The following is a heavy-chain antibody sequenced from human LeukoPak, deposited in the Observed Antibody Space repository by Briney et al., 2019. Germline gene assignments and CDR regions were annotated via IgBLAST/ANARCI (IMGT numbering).Heavy chain of an antibody. J-gene: IGHJ3*02. V-gene: IGHV3-30*18. D-gene: IGHD3-10*01. CDR2: ISYDGSNK. CDR3: AKELLFGELQGAFDI. Sequence: GRSLRLSCAASGFTFSSYGMHWVRQAPGKGLEWVAVISYDGSNKYYADSVKGRFTISRDNSKNTLYLQMNSLRAEDTAVYYCAKELLFGELQGAFDIWGQGTMVTVSS. CDR1: GFTFSSYG.